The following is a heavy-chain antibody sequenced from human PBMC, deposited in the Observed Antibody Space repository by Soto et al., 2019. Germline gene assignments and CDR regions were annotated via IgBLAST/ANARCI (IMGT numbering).Heavy chain of an antibody. J-gene: IGHJ4*02. CDR2: IYTSGST. V-gene: IGHV4-4*07. D-gene: IGHD6-6*01. CDR1: GGSISSYY. CDR3: ARGTAARRGLDY. Sequence: QVQLQESGPGLVKPSETLSLTCTVSGGSISSYYWSWIRQPAGKGLEWIGRIYTSGSTNYNPSLKSRVTMSVDTAKSQFSLKLTPVTAADTAVYYGARGTAARRGLDYWGQGTPVTVSS.